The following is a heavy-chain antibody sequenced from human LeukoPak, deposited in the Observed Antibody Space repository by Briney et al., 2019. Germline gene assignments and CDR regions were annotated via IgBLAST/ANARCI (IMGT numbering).Heavy chain of an antibody. CDR2: IKQDGSEK. Sequence: GGSLRLSCAASGFTFSSYWMSWVRQAPGKGREWVANIKQDGSEKYYVDSVKGRFTISRDNAKNSLYLQMNSLRAEDTAVYYCARDIRTIFGVSPLDYWGQGTLVTVSS. D-gene: IGHD3-3*01. V-gene: IGHV3-7*01. CDR3: ARDIRTIFGVSPLDY. CDR1: GFTFSSYW. J-gene: IGHJ4*02.